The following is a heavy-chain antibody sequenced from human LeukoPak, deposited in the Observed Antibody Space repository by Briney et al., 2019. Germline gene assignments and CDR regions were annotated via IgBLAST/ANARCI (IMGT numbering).Heavy chain of an antibody. CDR1: GFTFSNYW. CDR2: IRSKAYGGTT. D-gene: IGHD4-11*01. Sequence: GGSLRLSCAASGFTFSNYWMSWVRQAPGKGLEWVGFIRSKAYGGTTEYAASVKGRFTISRDDSKSIAYLQMNSLKTEDTAVYYCTRDLLQDWGQGTLVTVSS. CDR3: TRDLLQD. J-gene: IGHJ4*02. V-gene: IGHV3-49*04.